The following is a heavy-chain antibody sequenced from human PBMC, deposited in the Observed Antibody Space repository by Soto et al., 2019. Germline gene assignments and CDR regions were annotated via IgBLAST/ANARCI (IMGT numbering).Heavy chain of an antibody. CDR3: ARGGIH. J-gene: IGHJ4*02. V-gene: IGHV3-48*03. CDR1: GYTFNSHE. D-gene: IGHD3-16*01. CDR2: ISGSGTT. Sequence: GGSLRLSCVASGYTFNSHEMNWVRQAPGKGLEWISSISGSGTTNYAESVKGRFTISRDNAHKSLFLEIKGLRVEDTAVYYCARGGIHWGQGTLVTVSS.